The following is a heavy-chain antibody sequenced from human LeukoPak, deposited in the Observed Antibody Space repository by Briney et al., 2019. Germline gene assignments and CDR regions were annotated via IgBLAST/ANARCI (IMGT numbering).Heavy chain of an antibody. CDR3: ASGVRLGYFDWFLAFDI. CDR2: ISAYNGNT. J-gene: IGHJ3*02. Sequence: ASVKVSCKASGGTFSSYAISWVRQAPGQGLEWMGWISAYNGNTNYAQKLLGRVTMTTDTSTSTAYMELRSLRSDDTAVYYCASGVRLGYFDWFLAFDIWGQGTMVTVSS. V-gene: IGHV1-18*01. CDR1: GGTFSSYA. D-gene: IGHD3-9*01.